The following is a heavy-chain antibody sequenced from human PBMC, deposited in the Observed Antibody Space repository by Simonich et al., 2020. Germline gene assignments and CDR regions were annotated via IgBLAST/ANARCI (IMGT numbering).Heavy chain of an antibody. Sequence: QVQLVESGGGVVQPGRSLRLSCAASGFTFRSYARHWVRQAPGKGLEGVACISNDGSNKYYADSVKGRFTISRDNSKNTRYLQMNSLRAEDTAVYYCARELSKNGEAAAGYYFDYWGQGTLVTVSS. J-gene: IGHJ4*02. V-gene: IGHV3-30*07. CDR3: ARELSKNGEAAAGYYFDY. D-gene: IGHD6-13*01. CDR1: GFTFRSYA. CDR2: ISNDGSNK.